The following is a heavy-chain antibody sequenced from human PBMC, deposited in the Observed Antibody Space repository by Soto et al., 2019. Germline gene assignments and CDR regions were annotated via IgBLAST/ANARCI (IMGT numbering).Heavy chain of an antibody. Sequence: ASVKVSCKASGYTFTSYYMHWVRQAPGQVLEWMGIINPSGGSTSYAQKFQGRVTMTRDTSTSTICIELSRLRSEDTAVYYCARVLRPGDYYYYGMEVWGQGTTVTVPS. CDR3: ARVLRPGDYYYYGMEV. V-gene: IGHV1-46*01. CDR1: GYTFTSYY. CDR2: INPSGGST. J-gene: IGHJ6*02. D-gene: IGHD4-17*01.